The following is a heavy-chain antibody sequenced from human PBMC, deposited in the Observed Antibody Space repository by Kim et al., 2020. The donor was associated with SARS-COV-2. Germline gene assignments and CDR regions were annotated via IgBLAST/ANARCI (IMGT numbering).Heavy chain of an antibody. J-gene: IGHJ4*02. CDR3: VAEEEGTGRFDF. Sequence: SYAQRYQDRVTVTRDTSTNTVYMESSGLRSDDTAVYYCVAEEEGTGRFDFWGQGTLVTVSS. D-gene: IGHD1-1*01. V-gene: IGHV1-46*01.